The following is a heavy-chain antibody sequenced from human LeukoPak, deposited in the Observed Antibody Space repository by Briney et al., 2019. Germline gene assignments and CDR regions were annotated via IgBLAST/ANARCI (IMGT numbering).Heavy chain of an antibody. CDR3: AKDLWFGEFKYYFDY. D-gene: IGHD3-10*01. CDR2: ISYDGSNK. V-gene: IGHV3-30*18. Sequence: PGGSLRLSCAASGFTFSSYGMHWVRQAPGKGLEWVAVISYDGSNKYYADSVKGRFTISRDNSKNTLYLQMNSLRAEDTAVYYCAKDLWFGEFKYYFDYWGQGTLVTVSS. CDR1: GFTFSSYG. J-gene: IGHJ4*02.